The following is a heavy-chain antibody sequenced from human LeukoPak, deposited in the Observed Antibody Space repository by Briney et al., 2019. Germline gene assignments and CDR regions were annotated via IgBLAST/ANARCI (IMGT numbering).Heavy chain of an antibody. CDR1: RFTVSSYW. Sequence: PGGSLRLSCAASRFTVSSYWVSWVRQAPGKGLEWVATIKEDGSDKYYVDSVKGRFSISRDNAENSLYLQMNSLRAEDTAVYYCTRDVHDYWGQGTLVTVSS. CDR2: IKEDGSDK. D-gene: IGHD3-10*02. J-gene: IGHJ4*02. V-gene: IGHV3-7*01. CDR3: TRDVHDY.